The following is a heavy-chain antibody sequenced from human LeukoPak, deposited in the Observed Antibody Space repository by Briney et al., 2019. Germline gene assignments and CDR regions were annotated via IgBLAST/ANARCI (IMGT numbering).Heavy chain of an antibody. Sequence: QPGRSLRLSCAASGFTFSSYGMHWVRQAPGKGLEWVAVIWYDGSNKYYADSVKGRFTISRDNSKNTLYLQMNSLRAEDTAVYYCAKGDYYDILTGRFYYYYYYGMDVWGQGTTVTVSS. CDR3: AKGDYYDILTGRFYYYYYYGMDV. J-gene: IGHJ6*02. V-gene: IGHV3-33*06. D-gene: IGHD3-9*01. CDR1: GFTFSSYG. CDR2: IWYDGSNK.